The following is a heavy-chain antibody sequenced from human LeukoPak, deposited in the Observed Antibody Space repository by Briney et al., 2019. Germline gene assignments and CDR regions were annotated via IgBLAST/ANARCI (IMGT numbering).Heavy chain of an antibody. D-gene: IGHD2-15*01. CDR3: ARADCSGGSCYSGLDY. J-gene: IGHJ4*02. Sequence: GGSLRLSCAASGFTFSSYSMNWVRQAPGKGLEWVSSISSSSSYIYYADPVKGRFTISRDNAKNSLYLQMNSLRAEDTAVYYCARADCSGGSCYSGLDYWGQGTLVTVSS. CDR2: ISSSSSYI. V-gene: IGHV3-21*01. CDR1: GFTFSSYS.